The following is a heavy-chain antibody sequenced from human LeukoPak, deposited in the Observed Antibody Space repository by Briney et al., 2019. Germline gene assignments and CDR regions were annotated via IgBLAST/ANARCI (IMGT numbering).Heavy chain of an antibody. CDR2: INHSGST. D-gene: IGHD5-18*01. CDR1: GGSFSGYY. CDR3: ARFHGYSYGYDY. V-gene: IGHV4-34*01. Sequence: SETLSLTCAVHGGSFSGYYWSWIRQPPGKGLEWIGEINHSGSTNYNPSLKSRVTISVDTSKNQFSLKLSSVTAADTAVYYCARFHGYSYGYDYWGQGTLVTVSS. J-gene: IGHJ4*02.